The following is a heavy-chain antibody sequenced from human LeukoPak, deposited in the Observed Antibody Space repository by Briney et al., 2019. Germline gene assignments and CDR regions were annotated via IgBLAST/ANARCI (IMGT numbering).Heavy chain of an antibody. V-gene: IGHV3-9*01. CDR2: ISWNSGSI. CDR3: ASGVPAGPLDY. D-gene: IGHD2-2*01. J-gene: IGHJ4*02. Sequence: GGSLRLSCAAPGFTFDDYAMHWVRQAPGKGLEWVSGISWNSGSIGYADSVKGRFTISRDNAKNSLYLQMNSLRAEDTALYYCASGVPAGPLDYWGQGTLVTVSS. CDR1: GFTFDDYA.